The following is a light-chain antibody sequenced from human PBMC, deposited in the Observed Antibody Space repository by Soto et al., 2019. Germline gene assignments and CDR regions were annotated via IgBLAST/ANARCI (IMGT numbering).Light chain of an antibody. V-gene: IGLV2-14*01. CDR3: SSYTSSSTLWV. CDR1: SSDVGGYNY. CDR2: EVS. Sequence: QSVLTQPASVSGSPGQSITISCTGTSSDVGGYNYVSWYQQHPGKAPKLMIYEVSNRPSGVSHRFSGSKSGNTASLTISGLQAADEADYYCSSYTSSSTLWVFGGGTKLTVL. J-gene: IGLJ3*02.